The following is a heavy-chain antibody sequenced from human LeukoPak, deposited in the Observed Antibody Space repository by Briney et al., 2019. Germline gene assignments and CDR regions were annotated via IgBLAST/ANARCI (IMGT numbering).Heavy chain of an antibody. V-gene: IGHV4-59*08. Sequence: SETLSLTCTVSGGSISSYYWSWIRQPPGKGLEWIGYIYYSGSTNYNPSLKSRVTISVDTSKNQFSLKLSSVTAADTAVYYCARRTIVATTNHFDYWGQGTLVTVSS. CDR3: ARRTIVATTNHFDY. D-gene: IGHD5-12*01. CDR2: IYYSGST. J-gene: IGHJ4*02. CDR1: GGSISSYY.